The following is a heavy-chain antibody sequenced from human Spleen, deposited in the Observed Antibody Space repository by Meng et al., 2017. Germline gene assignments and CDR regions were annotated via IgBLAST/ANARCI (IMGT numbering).Heavy chain of an antibody. V-gene: IGHV3-23*01. CDR2: ISGSCLST. J-gene: IGHJ4*02. Sequence: GESLKISCVASGFAFNSYAMAWGRQAPGKGLEWVSGISGSCLSTYYADSVKGRFTLSRDNSKNTLYLQMNSLRAEDTAVYYCSRSGSSWYQLDYWGQGSLVTVSS. D-gene: IGHD6-13*01. CDR3: SRSGSSWYQLDY. CDR1: GFAFNSYA.